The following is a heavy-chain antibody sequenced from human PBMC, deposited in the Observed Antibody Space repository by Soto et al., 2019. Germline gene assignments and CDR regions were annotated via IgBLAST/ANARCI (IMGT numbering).Heavy chain of an antibody. CDR3: AKAGGCSGGSCYFFDY. Sequence: QTGGSLRLSCAASGFTFSSYAMHWVRQAPGKGLEWVAVISYDGSNKYYADSVKGRFTISRDNSRNTLYLQMNSLRAEDTAVYYCAKAGGCSGGSCYFFDYWGQGPLVTVAS. J-gene: IGHJ4*02. CDR2: ISYDGSNK. V-gene: IGHV3-30*18. CDR1: GFTFSSYA. D-gene: IGHD2-15*01.